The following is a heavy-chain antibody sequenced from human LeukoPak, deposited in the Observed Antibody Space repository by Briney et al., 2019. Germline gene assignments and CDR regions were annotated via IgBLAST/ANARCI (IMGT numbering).Heavy chain of an antibody. J-gene: IGHJ4*02. CDR1: GFTFSSYD. Sequence: GGSLRLSCAASGFTFSSYDIHWVRQATGKGLEWVSGIGTAGEIYYPGSVKGRFTISRENAKNSLYLQMNSLRAEDTAVYYCAREFTVTAFDYWGQGTLVTVSS. CDR2: IGTAGEI. V-gene: IGHV3-13*01. D-gene: IGHD4-17*01. CDR3: AREFTVTAFDY.